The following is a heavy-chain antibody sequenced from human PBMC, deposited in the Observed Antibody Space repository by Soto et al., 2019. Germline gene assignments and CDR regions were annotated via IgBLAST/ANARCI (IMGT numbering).Heavy chain of an antibody. CDR2: IYKSATT. CDR3: ARGRYCLTGRCFPNWFDS. D-gene: IGHD2-15*01. V-gene: IGHV4-30-4*01. CDR1: GDSISSVDYF. Sequence: SETLSLTCSVSGDSISSVDYFWTWIRQPPGQALEYIGYIYKSATTYYNPSFESRVAISLDTSKSQFSLNVTSVTAADTAVYFCARGRYCLTGRCFPNWFDSWGQGTLVTVSS. J-gene: IGHJ5*01.